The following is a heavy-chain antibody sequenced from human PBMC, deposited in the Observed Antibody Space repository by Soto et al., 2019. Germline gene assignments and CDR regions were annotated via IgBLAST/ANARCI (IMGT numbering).Heavy chain of an antibody. CDR1: GFTFSSYS. V-gene: IGHV3-21*01. CDR2: ISSSSSYI. Sequence: GSLRLSCAASGFTFSSYSMNWVRQAPGKGLEWVSSISSSSSYIYYADSVKGRFTISRDNAKNSLYLQMNSLRAEDTAVYYCARDKGGVDYYYGMDVWGQGTTVTVSS. CDR3: ARDKGGVDYYYGMDV. J-gene: IGHJ6*02. D-gene: IGHD3-16*01.